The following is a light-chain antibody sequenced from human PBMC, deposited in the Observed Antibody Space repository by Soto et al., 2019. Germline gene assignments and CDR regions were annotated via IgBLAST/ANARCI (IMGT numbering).Light chain of an antibody. CDR2: GAS. CDR3: QQYGSSPWLT. V-gene: IGKV3-20*01. Sequence: EIVLTQSPGTLSLSPGERATLSCRASQSVSSSYLAWYQQQPGQAARLLIYGASSRATGIPDRFSGSGSGTDFTLTISRLEPEDFSVYYCQQYGSSPWLTFGGGTKVEIK. CDR1: QSVSSSY. J-gene: IGKJ4*01.